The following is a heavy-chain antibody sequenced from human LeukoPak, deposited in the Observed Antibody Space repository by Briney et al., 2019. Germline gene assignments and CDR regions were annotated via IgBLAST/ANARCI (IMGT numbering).Heavy chain of an antibody. Sequence: QPGGSLRLSCAASGFTFSSYWMSWVRQAPGKGLEWVVNIKQDGSEKYYVDSVKGRFTISRDNAKNSLYLQMNSLRAEDTAVYYCARDDSYYDFWSGYYVDYWGQGTLVTVSS. V-gene: IGHV3-7*01. CDR3: ARDDSYYDFWSGYYVDY. CDR1: GFTFSSYW. CDR2: IKQDGSEK. D-gene: IGHD3-3*01. J-gene: IGHJ4*02.